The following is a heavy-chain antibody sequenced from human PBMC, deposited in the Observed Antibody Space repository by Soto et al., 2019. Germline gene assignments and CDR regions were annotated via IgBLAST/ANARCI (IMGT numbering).Heavy chain of an antibody. CDR2: IFYLGSS. J-gene: IGHJ5*02. D-gene: IGHD3-3*02. CDR3: ARHSLALRKDNWFDP. V-gene: IGHV4-39*01. Sequence: SETLSLTCTVSGDSIISSDFYWGWVRQPPGKGLEWIGSIFYLGSSYYNPSLKSRVTMSVDTSKNQFSLRLRSVTAADTALYFCARHSLALRKDNWFDPWGQGIMVTVSS. CDR1: GDSIISSDFY.